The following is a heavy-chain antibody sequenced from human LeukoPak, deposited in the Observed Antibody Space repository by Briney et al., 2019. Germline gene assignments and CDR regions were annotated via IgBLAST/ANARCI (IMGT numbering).Heavy chain of an antibody. CDR1: GFTFSSYW. Sequence: GGSLRLSCAASGFTFSSYWMSWVRQAPGKGLEWVANIKQDGSEKYYVDSVKGRFTISRDNAKNSLYLQMNSLRAEDTAVYYCARDRRGYCSSTSCYGKGSGYYYYMDVWGKGTTVTVSS. J-gene: IGHJ6*03. CDR3: ARDRRGYCSSTSCYGKGSGYYYYMDV. CDR2: IKQDGSEK. V-gene: IGHV3-7*01. D-gene: IGHD2-2*01.